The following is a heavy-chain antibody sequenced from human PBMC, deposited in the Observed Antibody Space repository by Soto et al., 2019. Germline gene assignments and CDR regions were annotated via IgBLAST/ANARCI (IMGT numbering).Heavy chain of an antibody. J-gene: IGHJ4*02. Sequence: GGSLRLSCAASGFTFSSYAMHWVRQAPGKGLEWVAVISYDGSNKYYADSVKGRFTISRDNSKNTLYLQMNSLRAEDTAVYYCARAEIEYQLLGVDYWGQGTLVTVSS. CDR3: ARAEIEYQLLGVDY. V-gene: IGHV3-30*04. D-gene: IGHD2-2*01. CDR1: GFTFSSYA. CDR2: ISYDGSNK.